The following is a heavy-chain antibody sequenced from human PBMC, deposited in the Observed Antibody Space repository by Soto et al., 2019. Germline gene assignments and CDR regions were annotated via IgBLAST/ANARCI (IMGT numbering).Heavy chain of an antibody. CDR1: GVSFSGFS. V-gene: IGHV4-34*01. CDR2: INHSGCT. CDR3: ARGRKVYTSTSYVD. D-gene: IGHD6-13*01. J-gene: IGHJ4*02. Sequence: QVQLQQWGAGLLKPSETLSLTCAVYGVSFSGFSWSWIRQPPGKGLEWNGEINHSGCTNFNPSFKSRVPISEDTSKNQFSLKLSSVTAADTAVYYCARGRKVYTSTSYVDWGQGTLVTVSS.